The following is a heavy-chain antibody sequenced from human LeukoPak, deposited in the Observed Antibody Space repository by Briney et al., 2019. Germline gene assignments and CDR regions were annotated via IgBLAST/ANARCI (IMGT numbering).Heavy chain of an antibody. Sequence: TGGSLRLSCAASGFTFSSYAMSWVRRAPGKGLEWVSAISGSGGSTYYADSVKGRFTISRDNSKNTLYLQMNSLRAEDTAVYYCAKGIEVVTSGFDYWGQGTLVTVSS. CDR3: AKGIEVVTSGFDY. D-gene: IGHD4-23*01. CDR1: GFTFSSYA. V-gene: IGHV3-23*01. J-gene: IGHJ4*02. CDR2: ISGSGGST.